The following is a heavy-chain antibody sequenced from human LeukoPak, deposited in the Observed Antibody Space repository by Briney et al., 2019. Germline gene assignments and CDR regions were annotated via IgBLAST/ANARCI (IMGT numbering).Heavy chain of an antibody. CDR2: IYYTGST. J-gene: IGHJ4*02. V-gene: IGHV4-59*01. CDR1: GGSISSYY. D-gene: IGHD1-26*01. CDR3: ARAGSYRGYFDY. Sequence: TSETLSLTCTVSGGSISSYYWSWIRQLPGKGLEWIGYIYYTGSTNNTSLKGRVTISVDTSKNQFSLKLSSVTAADTAVYYCARAGSYRGYFDYWGQGTLVTVSS.